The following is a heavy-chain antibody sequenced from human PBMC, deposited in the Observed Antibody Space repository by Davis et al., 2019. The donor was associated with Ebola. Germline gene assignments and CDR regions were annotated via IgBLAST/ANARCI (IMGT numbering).Heavy chain of an antibody. Sequence: GGSLRLSCAASGFTFSSYTMHWVRQAPGKGLEWVALISHDGGNQYYADSSNQYYADSVKGRFTVSRDNSRNILYLQMNSLRAEDTAVYYCARDTWYSGDDNGGDWGQGTLVTVSS. D-gene: IGHD1-26*01. CDR1: GFTFSSYT. J-gene: IGHJ4*02. CDR2: ISHDGGNQYYADSSNQ. V-gene: IGHV3-30*04. CDR3: ARDTWYSGDDNGGD.